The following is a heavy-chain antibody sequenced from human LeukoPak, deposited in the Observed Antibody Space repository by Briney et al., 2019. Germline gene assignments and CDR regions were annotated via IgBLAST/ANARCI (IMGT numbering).Heavy chain of an antibody. D-gene: IGHD3-10*01. CDR2: IYYSGST. J-gene: IGHJ4*02. Sequence: SETLSLTCTVSGGSISSYYWSWIRQPPGKGLEWIGYIYYSGSTNYNPSLKSRVTISVDTSKNQFSLKLSSVTAADTAVYYCARHGGSGSYEYFDYWGQGTLVTVSS. CDR3: ARHGGSGSYEYFDY. V-gene: IGHV4-59*08. CDR1: GGSISSYY.